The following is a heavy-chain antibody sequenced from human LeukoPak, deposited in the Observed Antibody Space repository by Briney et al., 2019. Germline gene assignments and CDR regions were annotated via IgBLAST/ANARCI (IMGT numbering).Heavy chain of an antibody. J-gene: IGHJ5*02. CDR1: GFTFSSYA. Sequence: PGGSLRLSCAASGFTFSSYAMSWVRQAPGKGLEWVSAISGSGGSTYYADSVKGRFTISRDNSKNTLYLQMNSLRAEDTAVYYCAKDEDGSGSYSYFDPWGQGTLVTVSS. CDR2: ISGSGGST. D-gene: IGHD3-10*01. CDR3: AKDEDGSGSYSYFDP. V-gene: IGHV3-23*01.